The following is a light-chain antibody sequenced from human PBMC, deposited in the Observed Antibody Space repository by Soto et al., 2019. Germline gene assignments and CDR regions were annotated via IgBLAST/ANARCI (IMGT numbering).Light chain of an antibody. J-gene: IGLJ2*01. Sequence: QSVLTQPASVSGAPGQSITISCTGTSSDVGAYDYVSWYQQHPGKAPKLMIYEVTNRPSGVSNRFSGSKSGNTASLTISGLQADDEDDYYCSSYATTSIVVFGGGTKLTVL. CDR2: EVT. V-gene: IGLV2-14*01. CDR3: SSYATTSIVV. CDR1: SSDVGAYDY.